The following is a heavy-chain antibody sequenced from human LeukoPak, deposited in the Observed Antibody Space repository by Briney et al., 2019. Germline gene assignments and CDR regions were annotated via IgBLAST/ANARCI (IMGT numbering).Heavy chain of an antibody. Sequence: ASVKVSCKASGYTFTSYGISWVRQAPGQGLEWMGWISAYNGNTNYAQKLQGRVTMTTDTSTSTAYMELRSLRSDDTAVYYCARYNRDDILTGPVAEDAFDIWGQGAMVTVSS. CDR2: ISAYNGNT. CDR1: GYTFTSYG. D-gene: IGHD3-9*01. J-gene: IGHJ3*02. CDR3: ARYNRDDILTGPVAEDAFDI. V-gene: IGHV1-18*01.